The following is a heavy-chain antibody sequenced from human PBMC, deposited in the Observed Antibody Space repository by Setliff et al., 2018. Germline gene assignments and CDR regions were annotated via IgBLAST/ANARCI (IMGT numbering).Heavy chain of an antibody. Sequence: LRLSCAASGLTFSSDAMTWVRLAPGKGLEWVSIISSDAGSIYYANSVKGRFTISRDNSNNMLYLQMSSLRAEDTAVYYCGRAGKPYAIDIWGQGTMVTVSS. CDR2: ISSDAGSI. CDR3: GRAGKPYAIDI. V-gene: IGHV3-23*03. J-gene: IGHJ3*02. CDR1: GLTFSSDA.